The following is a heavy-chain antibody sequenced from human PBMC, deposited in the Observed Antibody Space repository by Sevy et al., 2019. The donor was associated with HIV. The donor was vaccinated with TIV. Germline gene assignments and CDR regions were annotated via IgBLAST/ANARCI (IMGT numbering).Heavy chain of an antibody. V-gene: IGHV3-23*01. CDR3: AKRVAGALAALNI. CDR2: ISDGGGTT. J-gene: IGHJ3*02. Sequence: GGYLRLSCAASGLTFRNYVMNWVRQPPGKGLEWVSVISDGGGTTYYADSVKGRFTISRDDSKSTLYLQMNSLRVEDTAVYFCAKRVAGALAALNIWGQGIMVTVSS. D-gene: IGHD3-10*01. CDR1: GLTFRNYV.